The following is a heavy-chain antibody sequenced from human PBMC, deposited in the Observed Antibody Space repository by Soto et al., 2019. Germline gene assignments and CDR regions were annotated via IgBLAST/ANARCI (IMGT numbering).Heavy chain of an antibody. Sequence: PGGSLRLSCAASGFTFSSYAMSWVRQAPGKELEWVSAISGSGGSTYYADSVKGRFTISRDNSKNTLYLQMNSLRAEDTAVYYCANGRRVLRCFGDPPPDYWGRETLVTVSS. D-gene: IGHD3-9*01. J-gene: IGHJ4*01. CDR3: ANGRRVLRCFGDPPPDY. V-gene: IGHV3-23*01. CDR1: GFTFSSYA. CDR2: ISGSGGST.